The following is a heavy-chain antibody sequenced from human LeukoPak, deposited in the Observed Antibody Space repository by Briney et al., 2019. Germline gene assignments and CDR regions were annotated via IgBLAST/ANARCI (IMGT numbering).Heavy chain of an antibody. V-gene: IGHV3-30*02. Sequence: GGSLRLSCAASGFTFSSYGMHWVRQAPGKGLEWVAFIRYDGSNKYYADSVKGRFTISRDNSKNTLYLQMNSLRAEDAAVYYCARVKDIVVVPAARDPPDYWGQGTLVTVSS. CDR2: IRYDGSNK. J-gene: IGHJ4*02. CDR1: GFTFSSYG. CDR3: ARVKDIVVVPAARDPPDY. D-gene: IGHD2-2*01.